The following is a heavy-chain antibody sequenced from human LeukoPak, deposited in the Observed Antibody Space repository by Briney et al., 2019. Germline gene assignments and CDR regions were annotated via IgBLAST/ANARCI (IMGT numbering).Heavy chain of an antibody. CDR3: ARASVRLVRGVMGNWFDP. Sequence: SETLSLTCAVYGGSFSGYYWCWIRQPPGKGVEWIGDINHSGSTNYNPSLKSRVTISVDTSKSQFSLKLSSVTAADTAVYYCARASVRLVRGVMGNWFDPWGQGTLVTVSS. D-gene: IGHD3-10*01. CDR2: INHSGST. CDR1: GGSFSGYY. J-gene: IGHJ5*02. V-gene: IGHV4-34*01.